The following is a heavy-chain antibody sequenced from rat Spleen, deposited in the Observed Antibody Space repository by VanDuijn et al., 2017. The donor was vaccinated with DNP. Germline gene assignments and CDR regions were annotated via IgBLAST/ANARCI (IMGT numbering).Heavy chain of an antibody. Sequence: EVQIKKSGPGLVKSAQSLFLTCSVTGYSITSNYWGSIRKFPGNKLEYIGHISYSGSTNYNPSLKSRISITRDTSKNHFFLHLNSVTSEDSATYYCARWTRYFDYWGQGIMVTVSS. V-gene: IGHV3-1*01. CDR3: ARWTRYFDY. D-gene: IGHD1-7*01. CDR2: ISYSGST. CDR1: GYSITSNY. J-gene: IGHJ2*01.